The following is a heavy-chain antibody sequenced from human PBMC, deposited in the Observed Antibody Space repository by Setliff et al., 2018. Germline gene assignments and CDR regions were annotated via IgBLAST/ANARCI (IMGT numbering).Heavy chain of an antibody. CDR1: GGSISGGGYY. V-gene: IGHV4-31*03. D-gene: IGHD3-16*01. J-gene: IGHJ4*02. CDR2: IYYSGST. Sequence: SETLSLTCTVSGGSISGGGYYWSWIRQHPRKGLEWIGYIYYSGSTNYTPSLKSRVTLSVDTSRNHFSLKLNSVTAADTAVYYCAGSLGGFDYWGQGTLVTVSS. CDR3: AGSLGGFDY.